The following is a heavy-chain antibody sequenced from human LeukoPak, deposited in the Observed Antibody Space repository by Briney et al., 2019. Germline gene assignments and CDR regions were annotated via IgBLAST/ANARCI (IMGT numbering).Heavy chain of an antibody. V-gene: IGHV3-20*04. CDR2: INWNGGST. CDR3: ARDPGMGSGLFNY. D-gene: IGHD6-19*01. J-gene: IGHJ4*02. CDR1: GFTFDDYG. Sequence: GGSLRLSCAASGFTFDDYGMSWVRHGPGEGLEWVSGINWNGGSTSYADSVKGRFTISRDNAKNSLYLQMNSLRAEDTALYYCARDPGMGSGLFNYWGQGTLVTVSS.